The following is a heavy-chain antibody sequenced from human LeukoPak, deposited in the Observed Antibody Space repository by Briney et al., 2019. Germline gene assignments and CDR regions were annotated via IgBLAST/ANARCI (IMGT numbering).Heavy chain of an antibody. J-gene: IGHJ5*02. Sequence: GASVKVSCKASGYTFTSYGISWVRQAPGQGLEWMGGIIPIFGTANYAQKFQGRVTITADESTSTAYMELSSLRSEDTAVYYCARWVWDYVWGSYRTSWFDPWGQGTLVTVSS. CDR3: ARWVWDYVWGSYRTSWFDP. D-gene: IGHD3-16*02. CDR1: GYTFTSYG. V-gene: IGHV1-69*13. CDR2: IIPIFGTA.